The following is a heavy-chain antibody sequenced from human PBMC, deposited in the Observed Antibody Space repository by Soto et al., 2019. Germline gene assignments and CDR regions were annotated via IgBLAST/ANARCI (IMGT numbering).Heavy chain of an antibody. J-gene: IGHJ4*02. D-gene: IGHD3-10*02. CDR1: GFTFSSYW. CDR3: VKAWYNDVWGYYFDY. CDR2: IKEDGSGK. Sequence: EVQLVESGGGLVQPGGSLRLSCAASGFTFSSYWMTWVRQAPGKGLEWVANIKEDGSGKYYVDSVKGRFTISRDNTKNSLYLQLNSLRAEDTATYYCVKAWYNDVWGYYFDYWGQGPLVTVSS. V-gene: IGHV3-7*01.